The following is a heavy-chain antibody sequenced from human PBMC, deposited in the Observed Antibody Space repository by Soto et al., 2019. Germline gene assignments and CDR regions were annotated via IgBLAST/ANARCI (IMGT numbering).Heavy chain of an antibody. J-gene: IGHJ6*02. Sequence: QVQLQQWGAGLLKPSETLSLTCAVYGGSFSGYYWSWIRQPPGKGLEWIGEINHSGSTNYNPSLKSRVTISVDTSKIQFSLKLSSVTAADTAVYYCARKGAAGTRAPYYYYGMDVWGQGTTVTVSS. CDR1: GGSFSGYY. CDR2: INHSGST. D-gene: IGHD6-13*01. V-gene: IGHV4-34*01. CDR3: ARKGAAGTRAPYYYYGMDV.